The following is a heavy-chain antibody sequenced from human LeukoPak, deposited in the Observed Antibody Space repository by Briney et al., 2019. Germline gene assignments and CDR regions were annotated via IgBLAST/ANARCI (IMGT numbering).Heavy chain of an antibody. CDR3: ARATAWIDAFDF. J-gene: IGHJ3*01. D-gene: IGHD5-12*01. V-gene: IGHV4-61*02. Sequence: SETLSLTCTVSGGSISSVRDYWNWIRQPAGKGLEWIGRMYTSGSSNYNPSLKSRVTISVDTSKNQVSLKLSSVTAADTAIYYCARATAWIDAFDFWGQGTMVTVSS. CDR2: MYTSGSS. CDR1: GGSISSVRDY.